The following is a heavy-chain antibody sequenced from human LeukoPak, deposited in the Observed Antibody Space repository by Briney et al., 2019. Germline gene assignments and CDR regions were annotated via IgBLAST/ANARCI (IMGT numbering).Heavy chain of an antibody. V-gene: IGHV4-34*01. J-gene: IGHJ4*02. CDR1: GGSFSGYY. Sequence: KPSETLSLTCAVYGGSFSGYYWSWIRQPPGKGLEWIGEINHSGNTNDNTSLKSRVTISGDTSKNQFSLQLTSVTAADTAVYYCARLLDNYGFDYWGQGTLVTVSS. CDR3: ARLLDNYGFDY. CDR2: INHSGNT. D-gene: IGHD5-18*01.